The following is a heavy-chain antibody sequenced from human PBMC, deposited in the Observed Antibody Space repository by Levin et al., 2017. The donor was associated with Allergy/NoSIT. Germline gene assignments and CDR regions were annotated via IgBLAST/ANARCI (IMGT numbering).Heavy chain of an antibody. CDR3: ARDQD. V-gene: IGHV3-7*04. Sequence: LSLTCAASGFTFRNNWMNWVRQAPGKGLEWVANINPDGSDKSYVDSVKGRFTISRDNARNSLYLQMNSLRAEDTAVYYCARDQDWGQGTLVTVSS. CDR1: GFTFRNNW. CDR2: INPDGSDK. J-gene: IGHJ4*02.